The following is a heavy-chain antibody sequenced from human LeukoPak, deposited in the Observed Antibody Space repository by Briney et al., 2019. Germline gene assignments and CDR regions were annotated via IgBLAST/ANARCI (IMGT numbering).Heavy chain of an antibody. Sequence: GGSLRLSCAASGFTFSSYAMSWVRQAPGKGLEWISAISGSGGSTYYADSVKGRFTISRDNSKNTLYLQMNSLRAEDTAVYYCAKVVAVAYYFDYWGQGTLVTVSS. V-gene: IGHV3-23*01. CDR1: GFTFSSYA. CDR3: AKVVAVAYYFDY. J-gene: IGHJ4*02. CDR2: ISGSGGST. D-gene: IGHD6-19*01.